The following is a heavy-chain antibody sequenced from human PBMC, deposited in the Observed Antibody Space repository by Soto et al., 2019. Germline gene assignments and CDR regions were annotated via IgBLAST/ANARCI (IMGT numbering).Heavy chain of an antibody. CDR1: GGSISSYY. D-gene: IGHD2-2*01. V-gene: IGHV4-59*08. J-gene: IGHJ4*02. CDR2: IYYSGST. CDR3: ARMVVVPAAIYYFDY. Sequence: SETLSLTCTVSGGSISSYYWSWIRQPPGKGLEWIGYIYYSGSTNYNPSLKSRVTISVDTSKNQFSLKLSSVTAADTAVYYCARMVVVPAAIYYFDYWGQGTLVTVSS.